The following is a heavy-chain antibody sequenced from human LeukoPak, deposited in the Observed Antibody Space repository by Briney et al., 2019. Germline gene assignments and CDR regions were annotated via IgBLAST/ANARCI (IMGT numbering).Heavy chain of an antibody. CDR2: IYYSGST. CDR3: ARHYYYDPGAFDI. Sequence: PSQTLSLTCTVSGGSISSGGYYWSWIRQHPGKGLEWIGYIYYSGSTYYNPSLKSRVTISVDTSKNQFSLKLSSVTAADTAVYYCARHYYYDPGAFDIWGQGTMVTVSS. CDR1: GGSISSGGYY. D-gene: IGHD3-22*01. V-gene: IGHV4-31*03. J-gene: IGHJ3*02.